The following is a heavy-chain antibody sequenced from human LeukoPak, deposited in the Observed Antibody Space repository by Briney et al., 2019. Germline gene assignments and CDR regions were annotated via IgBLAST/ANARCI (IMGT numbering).Heavy chain of an antibody. Sequence: SQTLSLTCAVSGGSISSGGYSWSWIRQPPGKGLEWIGYIYHSGSTYYNPPLKSRVTISVDRSKNQFSLKLSSVTAADTAVYYCAREDAGALDYWGQGTLVTVSS. D-gene: IGHD3-10*01. V-gene: IGHV4-30-2*01. CDR3: AREDAGALDY. CDR1: GGSISSGGYS. CDR2: IYHSGST. J-gene: IGHJ4*02.